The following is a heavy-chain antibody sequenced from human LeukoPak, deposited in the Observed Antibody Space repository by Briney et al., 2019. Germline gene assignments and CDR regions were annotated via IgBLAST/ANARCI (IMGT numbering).Heavy chain of an antibody. J-gene: IGHJ6*03. Sequence: GGSLRLSCATSGFTFSSYGMSWVRQAPGKGLEWVSGISGSGGYTYYADSVKGRFTISRDNSKNTLYLQMNSLRAEDTAGYYCAKDVRLSTPYYMDVGKKGSAVTVSS. CDR3: AKDVRLSTPYYMDV. V-gene: IGHV3-23*01. CDR1: GFTFSSYG. D-gene: IGHD2-2*01. CDR2: ISGSGGYT.